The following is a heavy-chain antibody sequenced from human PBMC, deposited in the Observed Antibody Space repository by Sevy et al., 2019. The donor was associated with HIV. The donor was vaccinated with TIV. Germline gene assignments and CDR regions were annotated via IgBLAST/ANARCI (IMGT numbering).Heavy chain of an antibody. CDR2: ISSSSSTI. Sequence: GGSLRLSCAASGFTFSSYSMNWVRQAPGKGLEWVSYISSSSSTIYYADSVKGRFTISRDNAKNSLYLQMNSLRDEDTAVYYCARDYEEDSSSWPAGVWGSYYYYGMDVWGQGTTVTVSS. D-gene: IGHD6-13*01. CDR3: ARDYEEDSSSWPAGVWGSYYYYGMDV. V-gene: IGHV3-48*02. CDR1: GFTFSSYS. J-gene: IGHJ6*02.